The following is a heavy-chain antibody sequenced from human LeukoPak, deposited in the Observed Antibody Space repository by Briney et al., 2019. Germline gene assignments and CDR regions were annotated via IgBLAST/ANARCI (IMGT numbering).Heavy chain of an antibody. CDR1: GFTFSSYS. V-gene: IGHV4-34*01. CDR3: ARENGYYYYYYMDV. CDR2: INHSGST. D-gene: IGHD2-8*01. Sequence: GSLRLSCAASGFTFSSYSMNWVRQPPGKGLEWIGEINHSGSTNYNPSLRSRVTISVDTSKNQFSLTLSSVTAADTAVYSCARENGYYYYYYMDVWGTGTTVTVSS. J-gene: IGHJ6*03.